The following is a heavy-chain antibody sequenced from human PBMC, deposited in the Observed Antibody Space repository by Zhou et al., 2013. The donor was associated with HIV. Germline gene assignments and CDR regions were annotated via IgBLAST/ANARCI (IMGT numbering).Heavy chain of an antibody. J-gene: IGHJ4*02. Sequence: EVQLVESGGGLVQPGGSLRLSCAASGLTFSSYDMHWVRQAAGKGLEWVSGIGYGGDTNYPGSVKGRFTISRENAKNSLYLQMNSLRAGDTAVYYCVRDNHWAFDSWGQGTLVTVSS. V-gene: IGHV3-13*01. CDR2: IGYGGDT. D-gene: IGHD3-16*01. CDR3: VRDNHWAFDS. CDR1: GLTFSSYD.